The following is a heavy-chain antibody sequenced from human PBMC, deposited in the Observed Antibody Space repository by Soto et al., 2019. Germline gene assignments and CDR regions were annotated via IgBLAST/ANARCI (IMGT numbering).Heavy chain of an antibody. D-gene: IGHD3-10*01. Sequence: GGSLRLSCAASGFTFSSYAMSWVRQAPGKGLEWVSAISGSGGSTYYADSVKGRFTISRDNSKNTLYLQMNSLRAEDTAVYYCANTPQGFGELFRLNYYYYYMDVWGKGTTVTVSS. CDR1: GFTFSSYA. CDR3: ANTPQGFGELFRLNYYYYYMDV. V-gene: IGHV3-23*01. J-gene: IGHJ6*03. CDR2: ISGSGGST.